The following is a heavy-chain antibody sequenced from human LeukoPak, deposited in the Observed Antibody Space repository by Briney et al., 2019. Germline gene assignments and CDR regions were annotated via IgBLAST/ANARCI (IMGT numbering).Heavy chain of an antibody. D-gene: IGHD1-26*01. CDR3: ATNSGSYRNDAFDI. CDR2: FDPESGET. V-gene: IGHV1-24*01. CDR1: GYTFTGYY. J-gene: IGHJ3*02. Sequence: ASVRVSCKASGYTFTGYYMHWVRQAPGKGLEWMGGFDPESGETIYAQKFQGRVTMTEDTSTDTAYMELSSLRSEDTAVYYCATNSGSYRNDAFDIWGQGTMVTVSS.